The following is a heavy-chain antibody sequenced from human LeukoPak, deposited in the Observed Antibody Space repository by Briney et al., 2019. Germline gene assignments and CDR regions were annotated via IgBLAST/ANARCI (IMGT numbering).Heavy chain of an antibody. D-gene: IGHD5-24*01. CDR1: GGTFSSYA. CDR2: IISIFGTE. CDR3: AMRRDGYNYLPDY. Sequence: SVKVSCKASGGTFSSYAISWVRQAPGQGLEWMGGIISIFGTENYAQKFQGRVTITTDESTSTAYMELSSLRSEDTAVYYCAMRRDGYNYLPDYWGQGTLVTVSS. J-gene: IGHJ4*02. V-gene: IGHV1-69*05.